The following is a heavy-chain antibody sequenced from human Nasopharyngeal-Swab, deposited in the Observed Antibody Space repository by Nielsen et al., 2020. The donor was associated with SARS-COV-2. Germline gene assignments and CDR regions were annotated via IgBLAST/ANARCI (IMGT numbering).Heavy chain of an antibody. CDR3: ARRGVAVAATSWFDP. V-gene: IGHV3-7*01. D-gene: IGHD2-15*01. CDR2: IKQDGSGS. Sequence: GESLKISCAASGFTFSKFYMSWVRQAAGKGLEWVANIKQDGSGSYYVDSVKGRFTISRDDANNSLYLQMDSLRAGDTGVYYCARRGVAVAATSWFDPWGQGTLVTVSS. CDR1: GFTFSKFY. J-gene: IGHJ5*02.